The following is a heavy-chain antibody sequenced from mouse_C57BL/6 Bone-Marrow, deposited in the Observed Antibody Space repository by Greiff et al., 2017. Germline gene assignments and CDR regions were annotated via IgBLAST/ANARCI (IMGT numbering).Heavy chain of an antibody. Sequence: VKLVESGPELVKPGASVKLSCKASGYTFTSYDINWVKQRPGQGLEWIGWIYPRDGSTKYNEKFKGKATLTVDTSSSTAYMELHSLTSEDSAIYFCATKDYWGQGTTLTVSS. CDR2: IYPRDGST. J-gene: IGHJ2*01. V-gene: IGHV1-85*01. CDR1: GYTFTSYD. CDR3: ATKDY.